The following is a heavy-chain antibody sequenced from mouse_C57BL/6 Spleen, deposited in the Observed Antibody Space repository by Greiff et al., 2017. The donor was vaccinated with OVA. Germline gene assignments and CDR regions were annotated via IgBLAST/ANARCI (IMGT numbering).Heavy chain of an antibody. J-gene: IGHJ2*01. CDR2: ISSGGSYT. CDR1: GFTFSSYG. V-gene: IGHV5-6*01. CDR3: ARLFDYGSSFDY. D-gene: IGHD1-1*01. Sequence: EVKLMESGGDLVKPGGSLKLSCAASGFTFSSYGMSWVRQTPDKRLEWVATISSGGSYTYYPDSVKGRFTISRDNAKNTLYLQMSSLKSEDTAMYYCARLFDYGSSFDYWGQGTTLTVSS.